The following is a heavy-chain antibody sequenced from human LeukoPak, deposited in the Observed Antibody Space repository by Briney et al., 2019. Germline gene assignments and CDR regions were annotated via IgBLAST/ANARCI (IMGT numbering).Heavy chain of an antibody. D-gene: IGHD3-9*01. CDR3: ARALLRYFDWLPHDAFDI. Sequence: PGGSLRLSCAASGFTFSSYEMNWVRQAPGKGLEWVSYISSSGSTIYYADSVKGRFTISRDNAENSLYLQMNSLRAEDTAVYYCARALLRYFDWLPHDAFDIWGQGTMVTVSS. CDR1: GFTFSSYE. CDR2: ISSSGSTI. J-gene: IGHJ3*02. V-gene: IGHV3-48*03.